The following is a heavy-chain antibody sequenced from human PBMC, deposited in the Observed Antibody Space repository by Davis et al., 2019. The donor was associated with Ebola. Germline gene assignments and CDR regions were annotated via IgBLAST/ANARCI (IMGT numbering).Heavy chain of an antibody. CDR3: ARGLQYPYYYYYGMDV. D-gene: IGHD2-2*01. J-gene: IGHJ6*02. Sequence: MPSETLSLTCAVYGGSFSGYYWSWIRQPPGKGLEWIGEINHSGSTNYNPSLKSRVTISVDTSKNQFSLKLSSVTAADTAVYYCARGLQYPYYYYYGMDVWGQGTTVTVSS. CDR1: GGSFSGYY. CDR2: INHSGST. V-gene: IGHV4-34*01.